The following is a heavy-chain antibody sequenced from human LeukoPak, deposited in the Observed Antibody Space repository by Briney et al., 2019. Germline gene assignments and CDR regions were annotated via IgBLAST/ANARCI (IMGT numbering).Heavy chain of an antibody. Sequence: VASLKVSCKASGYTFTAYYMHWVRHAPGQGLDWMGWINPNSGGTNYAQKFQGRVTMTRDTSISTAYMELSRLRSDDTAVYYCARAAGMATTFDYWGQGTLVTVSS. J-gene: IGHJ4*02. CDR3: ARAAGMATTFDY. D-gene: IGHD5-24*01. CDR2: INPNSGGT. V-gene: IGHV1-2*02. CDR1: GYTFTAYY.